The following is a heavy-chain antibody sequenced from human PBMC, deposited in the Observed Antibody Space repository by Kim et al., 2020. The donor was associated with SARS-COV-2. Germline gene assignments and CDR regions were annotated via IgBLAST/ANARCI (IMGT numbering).Heavy chain of an antibody. D-gene: IGHD3-22*01. J-gene: IGHJ6*02. CDR2: ISWNSGSI. Sequence: GGSLRLFCAASGFTFDDYAMHWVRQAPGKGLEWVSGISWNSGSIGYADSVKGRFTISRDNAKNSLYLQMNSLRAEDTALYYCAKDGNYYDSSPTFMDVWGQGTTVTVSS. CDR1: GFTFDDYA. V-gene: IGHV3-9*01. CDR3: AKDGNYYDSSPTFMDV.